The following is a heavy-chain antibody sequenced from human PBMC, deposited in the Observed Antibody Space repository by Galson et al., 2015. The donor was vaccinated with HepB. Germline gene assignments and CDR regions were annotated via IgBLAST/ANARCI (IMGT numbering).Heavy chain of an antibody. J-gene: IGHJ6*03. CDR2: IKSKTDGGTT. V-gene: IGHV3-15*01. CDR1: GFTFSNAC. Sequence: LRLSCAASGFTFSNACMSWVRQAPGKGLEWVGRIKSKTDGGTTDYAAPVKGRFTISRDDSKNTLYLQMNSLKTEDTAVYYCTTVGHDSSGYGPFGPYYYYYMDVWGKGTTVTVSS. D-gene: IGHD3-22*01. CDR3: TTVGHDSSGYGPFGPYYYYYMDV.